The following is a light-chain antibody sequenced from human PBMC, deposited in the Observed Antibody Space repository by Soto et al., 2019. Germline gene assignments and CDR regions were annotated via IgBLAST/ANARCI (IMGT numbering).Light chain of an antibody. CDR2: GAS. CDR1: QSISSD. V-gene: IGKV3-20*01. J-gene: IGKJ4*01. CDR3: QQYGSSPLT. Sequence: EIVMTHSPATLSVSPGEIATLSCRASQSISSDLAWYQQKPGQAPRLLIHGASTRAPGFPDRFSGSGSGTDFTLTISRLEPEDFAVYSCQQYGSSPLTFGGGTKVDIK.